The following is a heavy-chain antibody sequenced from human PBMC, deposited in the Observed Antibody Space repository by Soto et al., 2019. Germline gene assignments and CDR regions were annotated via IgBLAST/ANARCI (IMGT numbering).Heavy chain of an antibody. D-gene: IGHD3-16*02. V-gene: IGHV4-39*01. CDR2: IYYSGST. CDR1: GGSISRSSYY. Sequence: SETLSLTCTVSGGSISRSSYYWGWIRQPPGKGLEWIGSIYYSGSTYYNPSLKSRVTISVDTSKKQFSLKLSSVTAADTAVYYCAILIGYYYYYMDVWGRGTTVPVSS. J-gene: IGHJ6*03. CDR3: AILIGYYYYYMDV.